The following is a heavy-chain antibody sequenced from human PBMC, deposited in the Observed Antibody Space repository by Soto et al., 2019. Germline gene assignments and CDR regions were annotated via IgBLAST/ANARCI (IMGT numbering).Heavy chain of an antibody. D-gene: IGHD3-22*01. J-gene: IGHJ4*02. V-gene: IGHV3-30*18. CDR2: ISYDGSNK. Sequence: GGSLRLFCAASGFTFTGYGMHWVRQAPGKGLEWVAVISYDGSNKYYADSVKGRFTISRDNSKNTLYLQMNSLRAEDTAVYYCAKAGYPSRRYDSSGYYDYWGQGTLVTV. CDR3: AKAGYPSRRYDSSGYYDY. CDR1: GFTFTGYG.